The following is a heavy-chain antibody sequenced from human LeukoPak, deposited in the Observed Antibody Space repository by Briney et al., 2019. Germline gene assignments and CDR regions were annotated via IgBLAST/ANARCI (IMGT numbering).Heavy chain of an antibody. CDR3: ARYSSGWYQYNYFDY. CDR2: INHSGST. CDR1: GGSFSGYY. D-gene: IGHD6-19*01. V-gene: IGHV4-34*01. Sequence: SETLSLTCAVYGGSFSGYYWSWIRQPPGKGLEWLGEINHSGSTNYNPSLKSRVTISVDTSKNQFSLKLSSVTAADTAVYYCARYSSGWYQYNYFDYWGQGTLVTVSS. J-gene: IGHJ4*02.